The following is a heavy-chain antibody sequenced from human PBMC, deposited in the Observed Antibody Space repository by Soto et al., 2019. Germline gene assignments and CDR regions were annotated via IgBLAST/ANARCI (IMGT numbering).Heavy chain of an antibody. V-gene: IGHV4-31*03. J-gene: IGHJ4*02. CDR2: IYYSGTT. Sequence: KPSETLSLTCTVSGGSISSGFFYWSWIRQHPGKGLEWIGYIYYSGTTYYNPSLKSRLTISVDTSKNQFSLDLSSVTAADTAVYYCARDRSGYSSLDYWGQGTLVTVSS. CDR1: GGSISSGFFY. D-gene: IGHD3-3*01. CDR3: ARDRSGYSSLDY.